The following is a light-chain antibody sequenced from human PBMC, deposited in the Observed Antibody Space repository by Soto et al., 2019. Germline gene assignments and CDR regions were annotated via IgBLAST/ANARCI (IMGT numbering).Light chain of an antibody. CDR2: AAS. J-gene: IGKJ4*01. CDR3: QQYDNLLALT. CDR1: QDISNY. Sequence: DIQMTQSPSSLSASVGDRVTITCQASQDISNYLNWYQQKPGKAPKLLIHAASNLETGVPSRFSGSGSGTDFTVTISSLHPEDIATYYCQQYDNLLALTFGGGTKVEIK. V-gene: IGKV1-33*01.